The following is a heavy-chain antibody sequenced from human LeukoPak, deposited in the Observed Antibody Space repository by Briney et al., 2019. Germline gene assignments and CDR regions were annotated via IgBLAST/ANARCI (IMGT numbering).Heavy chain of an antibody. CDR1: GFTFSDYY. J-gene: IGHJ5*02. CDR2: ISSSGSTI. D-gene: IGHD6-13*01. V-gene: IGHV3-11*01. Sequence: GGSLRLSCAASGFTFSDYYMSWIRQAPGKGLEWVSYISSSGSTIYYADSVKGRFTISRDNAKNSLYLQMNSLRAEDTAVYYCARGDLYDYSSSWGYNWFDPWGQGTLVTVSS. CDR3: ARGDLYDYSSSWGYNWFDP.